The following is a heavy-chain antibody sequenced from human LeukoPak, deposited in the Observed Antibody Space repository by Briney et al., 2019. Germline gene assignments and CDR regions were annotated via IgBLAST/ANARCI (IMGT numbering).Heavy chain of an antibody. Sequence: ASVKVSCKASGGTFSSYAISWVRQAPGQGLEWMGGIIPIFGTANYAQKFQGRVTITADESTSTAYMELSSLRSDDTAVYYCARGILVRRIAAAGRGNFDYWGQGTLVTVSS. V-gene: IGHV1-69*13. CDR2: IIPIFGTA. CDR1: GGTFSSYA. CDR3: ARGILVRRIAAAGRGNFDY. D-gene: IGHD6-13*01. J-gene: IGHJ4*02.